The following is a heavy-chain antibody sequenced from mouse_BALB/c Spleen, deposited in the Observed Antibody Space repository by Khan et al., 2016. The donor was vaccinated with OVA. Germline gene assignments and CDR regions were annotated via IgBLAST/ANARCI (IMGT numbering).Heavy chain of an antibody. J-gene: IGHJ3*01. CDR3: ASRGGFAY. CDR2: FNPHNGGT. Sequence: VQLQQSGPELVKPGASVKISCKTSGYTFTEYTMHWVKQSHGESLEWIGGFNPHNGGTGYNQKFTDKATLTVDKSSSTAYMELRSLTSEDSAVYYCASRGGFAYWGQGTLVTVAA. CDR1: GYTFTEYT. V-gene: IGHV1-18*01.